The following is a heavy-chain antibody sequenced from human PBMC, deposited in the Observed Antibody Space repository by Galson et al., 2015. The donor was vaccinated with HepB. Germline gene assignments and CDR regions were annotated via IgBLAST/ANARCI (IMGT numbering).Heavy chain of an antibody. V-gene: IGHV1-18*04. Sequence: SVKVSCKASGYTFTSYGISWVRQAPGQGLEWMGWISAYNGNTNYAQKPQGRVTMTTDTSTSTAYMELRSLRSDDTAVYYCATARGLGPFSGSYYGFGMDVWGQGTTVTVSS. CDR3: ATARGLGPFSGSYYGFGMDV. D-gene: IGHD1-26*01. CDR2: ISAYNGNT. J-gene: IGHJ6*02. CDR1: GYTFTSYG.